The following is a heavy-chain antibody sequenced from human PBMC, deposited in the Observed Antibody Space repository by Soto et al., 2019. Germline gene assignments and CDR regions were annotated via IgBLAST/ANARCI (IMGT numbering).Heavy chain of an antibody. CDR2: IWYYGSNK. Sequence: RSIHLSSASSGFTFNSYGMHWVRQTPGKGLEWVAVIWYYGSNKYYANSVKGRFTISRDNSKNTLYLQMNSLRAEDTAVYYCARYNYDFWSGYYMPLGMDVWVQG. V-gene: IGHV3-33*01. D-gene: IGHD3-3*01. CDR3: ARYNYDFWSGYYMPLGMDV. J-gene: IGHJ6*02. CDR1: GFTFNSYG.